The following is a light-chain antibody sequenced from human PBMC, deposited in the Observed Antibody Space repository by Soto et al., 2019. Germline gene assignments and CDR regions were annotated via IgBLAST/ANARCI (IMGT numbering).Light chain of an antibody. J-gene: IGLJ2*01. CDR2: EVS. Sequence: QSALTQPPCASGSPGQSVTISCTGTISDIGTYYYVSWYQQHPGKAPKLIIYEVSERPSGVPDRFSGSKSGNTASLTVSGLQAEDEAHYYCSSYAGTKTLVFGGGTKLTVL. CDR3: SSYAGTKTLV. CDR1: ISDIGTYYY. V-gene: IGLV2-8*01.